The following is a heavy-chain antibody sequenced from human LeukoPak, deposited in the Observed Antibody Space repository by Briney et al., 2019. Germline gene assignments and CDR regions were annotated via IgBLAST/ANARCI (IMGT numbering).Heavy chain of an antibody. CDR1: GFTFSSYE. CDR2: ISSSGSTI. V-gene: IGHV3-48*03. J-gene: IGHJ4*02. D-gene: IGHD4-17*01. CDR3: AREGTVTTSPDY. Sequence: PGGSLRLSCAASGFTFSSYEMNWVRQAPGKGLGWVSYISSSGSTIYYADSVKGRFTISRDNAKNSLYLQMNSLRAEDTAVYYCAREGTVTTSPDYWGQGTLVTASS.